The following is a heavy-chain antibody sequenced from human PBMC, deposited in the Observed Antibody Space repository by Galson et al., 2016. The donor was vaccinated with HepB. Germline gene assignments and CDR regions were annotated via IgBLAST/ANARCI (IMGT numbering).Heavy chain of an antibody. V-gene: IGHV1-18*01. CDR1: SHTSSNFG. CDR2: ISAYNGTT. J-gene: IGHJ3*01. CDR3: VRHLGGLATFDV. D-gene: IGHD3-3*02. Sequence: SVKVSCKASSHTSSNFGLSWGRQAPGQGLEWMGWISAYNGTTEYAQDLQQRVTLTIDTSTSSAYMELRSLRSDDTAVDYCVRHLGGLATFDVWGQGTLLTVSS.